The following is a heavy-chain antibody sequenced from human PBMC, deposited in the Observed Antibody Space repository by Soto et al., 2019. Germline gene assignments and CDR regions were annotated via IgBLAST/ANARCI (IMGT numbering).Heavy chain of an antibody. Sequence: QVQLVQSGAEVKKPGASGKVSCKASGYTFTAYYMHWLRQAPGQGLEWMGWINPNSGGTNYAQRFQGRVTVTNDTSISTTYMELSSLGSDDTAVYYCARGDFDRRGNYNAGWFAPWGQGTLVTVSS. V-gene: IGHV1-2*02. D-gene: IGHD3-22*01. J-gene: IGHJ5*02. CDR1: GYTFTAYY. CDR2: INPNSGGT. CDR3: ARGDFDRRGNYNAGWFAP.